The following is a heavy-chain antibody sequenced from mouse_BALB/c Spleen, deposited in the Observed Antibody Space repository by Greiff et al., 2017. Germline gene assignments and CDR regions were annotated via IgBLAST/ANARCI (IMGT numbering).Heavy chain of an antibody. CDR3: AMSYYAMDY. CDR2: ISTYYGDA. Sequence: QVQLQQSGAELVRPGVSVKISCKGSGYTFTDYAMHWVKQSHAKSLEWIGVISTYYGDASYNQKFKGKATMTVDKSSSTAYMELSSLTSEDSAVYYCAMSYYAMDYWGQGTSVTVSS. CDR1: GYTFTDYA. V-gene: IGHV1S137*01. J-gene: IGHJ4*01.